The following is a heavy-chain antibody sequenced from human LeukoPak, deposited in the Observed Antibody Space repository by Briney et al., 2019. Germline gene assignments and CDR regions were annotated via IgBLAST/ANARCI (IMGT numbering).Heavy chain of an antibody. Sequence: GGSLRLSCAASGFTFSSYAMGWVRQAPGKGLEWVSAISGSGGSTYYADSVKGRFTISRDNSKNTLYLQMNSLRAEDTAVYYCAKVRDYYGSGSYSSYYMDVWGKGTTVTVSS. J-gene: IGHJ6*03. V-gene: IGHV3-23*01. CDR1: GFTFSSYA. CDR3: AKVRDYYGSGSYSSYYMDV. D-gene: IGHD3-10*01. CDR2: ISGSGGST.